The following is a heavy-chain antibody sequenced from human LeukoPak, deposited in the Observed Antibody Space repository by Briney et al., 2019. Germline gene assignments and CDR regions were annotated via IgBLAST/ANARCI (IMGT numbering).Heavy chain of an antibody. Sequence: SETLSLTCTVSAGSINRFYWNWIRQSPGKGLEWIGYIHHSGSTKYNPSLKSRVTISIDTSKNQFSLKLSSVTAADAAVYYCAREAYCGGDCYSGFDYWGQGTLVTVSS. CDR2: IHHSGST. V-gene: IGHV4-59*01. D-gene: IGHD2-21*02. CDR3: AREAYCGGDCYSGFDY. CDR1: AGSINRFY. J-gene: IGHJ4*02.